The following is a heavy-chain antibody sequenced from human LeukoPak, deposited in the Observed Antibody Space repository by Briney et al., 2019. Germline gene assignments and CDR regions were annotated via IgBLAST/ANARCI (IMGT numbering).Heavy chain of an antibody. CDR3: ARELRSLEWLLSYYYGMDV. Sequence: GASVKVSCKASGYTFTSYYMHWVRQAPGQGLEWMGIINPSGGSTSYAQKFQGRVTMTRDTSTSTVYMELSSLRSEDTAVYYCARELRSLEWLLSYYYGMDVWGQGTTVTVSS. J-gene: IGHJ6*02. CDR1: GYTFTSYY. CDR2: INPSGGST. D-gene: IGHD3-3*01. V-gene: IGHV1-46*01.